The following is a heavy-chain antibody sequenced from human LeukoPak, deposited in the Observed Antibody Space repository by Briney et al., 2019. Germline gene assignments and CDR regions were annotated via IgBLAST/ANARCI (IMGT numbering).Heavy chain of an antibody. CDR1: GFISSNYA. Sequence: GGSLRLSCAASGFISSNYAMSWVRQVPGRGLEWVSTISSRGDSTYVADSVKGRFTISRDNSKNSLYLQMNTVRAEDTAVYYCVKGPRPDITVAHTVENWGQGTLVTVSS. V-gene: IGHV3-23*01. D-gene: IGHD6-19*01. CDR3: VKGPRPDITVAHTVEN. CDR2: ISSRGDST. J-gene: IGHJ4*02.